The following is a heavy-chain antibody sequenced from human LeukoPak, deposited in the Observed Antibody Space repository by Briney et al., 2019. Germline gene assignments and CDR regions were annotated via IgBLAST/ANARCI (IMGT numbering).Heavy chain of an antibody. CDR1: GGSVTSYY. CDR3: ARGYCSDERCPVFPS. Sequence: PSETLSLTCSVSGGSVTSYYWNWVRQTPGKGLEWIGYISNSETTDYCPSFKSRVTMSLDTSKNQFSLKLSSVTAADTGVYYCARGYCSDERCPVFPSWGQGTLVTVSS. J-gene: IGHJ5*02. D-gene: IGHD2-15*01. V-gene: IGHV4-59*02. CDR2: ISNSETT.